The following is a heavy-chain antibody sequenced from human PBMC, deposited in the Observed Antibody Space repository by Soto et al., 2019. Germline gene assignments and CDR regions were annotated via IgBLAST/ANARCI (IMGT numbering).Heavy chain of an antibody. V-gene: IGHV3-23*01. CDR3: AKATATGGGAFDI. J-gene: IGHJ3*02. Sequence: VGSLRLLCITADVDCINHGRHWVGQAPGKGLEWVSTILVDGRTFYVDSVKGRFTISRDTSQNTVYLQMNSLTAGDTALYYCAKATATGGGAFDIFGQGTMVTITS. CDR1: DVDCINHG. D-gene: IGHD2-8*02. CDR2: ILVDGRT.